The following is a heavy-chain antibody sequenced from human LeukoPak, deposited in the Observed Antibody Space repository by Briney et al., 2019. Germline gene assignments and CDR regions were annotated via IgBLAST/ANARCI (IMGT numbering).Heavy chain of an antibody. CDR2: IYHSGST. V-gene: IGHV4-30-2*01. D-gene: IGHD3-3*01. CDR3: ARGGVGTYYDFWSGYYTPDAFDI. J-gene: IGHJ3*02. Sequence: PSETLSLTCAVSGGSISSGGYSWSWIRQPPGKGLEWIGYIYHSGSTYYNPSLKSRVTISVDRSKNQFSLKLSSVTAVDTAVYYCARGGVGTYYDFWSGYYTPDAFDIWGQGTMVTVSS. CDR1: GGSISSGGYS.